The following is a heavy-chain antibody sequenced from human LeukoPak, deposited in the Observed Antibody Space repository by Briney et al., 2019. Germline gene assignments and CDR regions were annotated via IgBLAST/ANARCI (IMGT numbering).Heavy chain of an antibody. V-gene: IGHV3-30-3*01. CDR3: ARSFGEGY. J-gene: IGHJ4*02. D-gene: IGHD3-10*01. CDR1: GFTFSSYA. CDR2: ISYDGSNK. Sequence: GGSLRLSCAASGFTFSSYAMHWVRQAPGKGLEWVAVISYDGSNKYYADSVKGRFTISRDNSKNTLYLQMNSLRAEDTAVYYCARSFGEGYWGQGTLVTVSS.